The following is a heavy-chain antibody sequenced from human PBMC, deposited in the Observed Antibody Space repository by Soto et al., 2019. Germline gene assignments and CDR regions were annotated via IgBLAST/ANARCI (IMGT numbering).Heavy chain of an antibody. CDR1: GFTFSSYA. J-gene: IGHJ4*02. CDR3: AKEAPNYDYIWGSYRPLDY. CDR2: ISGSGGST. Sequence: GGSLRLSCAASGFTFSSYAMSWVRQAPGKGLEWVSAISGSGGSTCYADSVKGRFTISRENSKNRLYLQMNSRRAQDTAVYYCAKEAPNYDYIWGSYRPLDYWGQGTLVTVSS. D-gene: IGHD3-16*02. V-gene: IGHV3-23*01.